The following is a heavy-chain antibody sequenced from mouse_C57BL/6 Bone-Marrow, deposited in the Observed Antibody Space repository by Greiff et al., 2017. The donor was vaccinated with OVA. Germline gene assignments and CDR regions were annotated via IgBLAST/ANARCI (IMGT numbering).Heavy chain of an antibody. J-gene: IGHJ1*03. D-gene: IGHD1-1*01. Sequence: VQLQQPGAELVRPGTSVKLSCKASGYTFTSYWMHWVKQRPGQGLEWIGVIDPSDSYTNYNQKFKGKATLTVDTSSSTAYMQLSSLTSEDSAVYYCALITTVVATPFYWYFDVWGTGTTVTVSS. CDR3: ALITTVVATPFYWYFDV. CDR1: GYTFTSYW. V-gene: IGHV1-59*01. CDR2: IDPSDSYT.